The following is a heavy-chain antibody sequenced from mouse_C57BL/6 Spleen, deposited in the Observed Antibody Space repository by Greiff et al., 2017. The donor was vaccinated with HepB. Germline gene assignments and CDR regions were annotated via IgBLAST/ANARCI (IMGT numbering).Heavy chain of an antibody. CDR3: ARALTGTTWFAY. D-gene: IGHD4-1*01. CDR1: GYSITSGYY. V-gene: IGHV3-6*01. Sequence: VQLQQSGPGLVKPSQSLSLTCSVTGYSITSGYYWNWIRQFPGNKLEWMGYISYDGSNNYNPSLKNRISITRDTSKNQFFLKLNSVTTEDTATYYCARALTGTTWFAYWGQGTLVTVSA. J-gene: IGHJ3*01. CDR2: ISYDGSN.